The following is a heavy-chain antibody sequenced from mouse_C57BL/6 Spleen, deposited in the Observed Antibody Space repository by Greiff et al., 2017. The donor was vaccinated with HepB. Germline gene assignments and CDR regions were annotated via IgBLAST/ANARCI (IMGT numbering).Heavy chain of an antibody. J-gene: IGHJ2*01. CDR2: INPNNGGT. V-gene: IGHV1-26*01. CDR1: GYTFTDYY. CDR3: ARFHNFY. Sequence: EVQLQQSGPELVKPGASVKISCKASGYTFTDYYMNWVKQSHGKSLEWIGDINPNNGGTSYNQKFKGKATLTVDKSSSTAYMELRSLTSEDSAVYYCARFHNFYWGQGTTLTVSS. D-gene: IGHD6-1*01.